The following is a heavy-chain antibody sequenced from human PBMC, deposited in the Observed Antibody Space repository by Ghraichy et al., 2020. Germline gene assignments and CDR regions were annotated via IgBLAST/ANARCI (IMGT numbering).Heavy chain of an antibody. J-gene: IGHJ5*02. Sequence: GGSLRLSCAASGFTFSNYAMSWVRQAPGKGLECVSSISYNGGRTNYAGSVKGRFTISRDNSMQTLHLQMNSLRVEDTAIYFCAKDQVEISATTYNWFKHWGQGTLVTVSS. D-gene: IGHD4-11*01. CDR1: GFTFSNYA. CDR3: AKDQVEISATTYNWFKH. V-gene: IGHV3-23*01. CDR2: ISYNGGRT.